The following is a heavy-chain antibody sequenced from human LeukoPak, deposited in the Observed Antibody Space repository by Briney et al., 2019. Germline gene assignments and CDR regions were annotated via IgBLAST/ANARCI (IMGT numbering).Heavy chain of an antibody. CDR1: GGSISSSNYY. D-gene: IGHD5-24*01. CDR2: IYYSGST. J-gene: IGHJ5*02. Sequence: PSETLSLTCTVSGGSISSSNYYWGWIRQPPGKGLEWIGTIYYSGSTYHNPSLKSRLTISVDTSKNQVSLKMTSVTAADTAVYYCGRVETVGQNNYGQNWFDPWGQGTLVTVSS. CDR3: GRVETVGQNNYGQNWFDP. V-gene: IGHV4-39*07.